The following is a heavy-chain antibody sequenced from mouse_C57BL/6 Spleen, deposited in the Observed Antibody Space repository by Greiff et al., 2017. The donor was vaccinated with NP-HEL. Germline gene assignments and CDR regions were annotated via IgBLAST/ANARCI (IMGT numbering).Heavy chain of an antibody. V-gene: IGHV1-26*01. CDR3: ARLGSNSAWFAY. CDR2: INPNNGGT. CDR1: GYTFTDYY. J-gene: IGHJ3*01. Sequence: VQLKQSGPELVKPGASVKISCKASGYTFTDYYMNWVKQSHGKSLEWIGDINPNNGGTSYNQKFKGKATLTVDKSSSTAYMELRSLTSEDSAVYYCARLGSNSAWFAYWGQGTLVTVSA. D-gene: IGHD4-1*01.